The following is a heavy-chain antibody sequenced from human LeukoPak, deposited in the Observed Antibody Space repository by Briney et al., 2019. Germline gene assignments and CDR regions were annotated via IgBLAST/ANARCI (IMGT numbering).Heavy chain of an antibody. V-gene: IGHV4-59*01. CDR2: IYYSGST. CDR3: AKLITFGGVIAPKIDI. J-gene: IGHJ3*02. Sequence: SETLSLTCTVSGGSISSYYWSWIRQPPGKGLEWIGYIYYSGSTNYNPSLKSRVTISVDTSKNQFSLKLSSVTAADTAVYYCAKLITFGGVIAPKIDIWGQGTMVTVSS. D-gene: IGHD3-16*02. CDR1: GGSISSYY.